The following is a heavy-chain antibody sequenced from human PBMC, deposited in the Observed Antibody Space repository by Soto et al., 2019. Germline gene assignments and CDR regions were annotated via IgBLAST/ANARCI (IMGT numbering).Heavy chain of an antibody. CDR1: GGSISSGDYY. Sequence: PSETLSLTCTVSGGSISSGDYYWSWIRQPPGKGLEWIGYIYYSGSTYYNPSLKSRVTISVDTSKNQFSLKLSSVTAADTAVYYCARLYYYDSSGYPNWFDTWSQGTLVTVSS. J-gene: IGHJ5*02. CDR3: ARLYYYDSSGYPNWFDT. V-gene: IGHV4-30-4*01. D-gene: IGHD3-22*01. CDR2: IYYSGST.